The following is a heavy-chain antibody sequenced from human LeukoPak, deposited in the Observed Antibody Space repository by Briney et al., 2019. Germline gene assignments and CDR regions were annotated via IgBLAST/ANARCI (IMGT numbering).Heavy chain of an antibody. V-gene: IGHV4-30-2*01. CDR3: VRTYGSGSLYGMDV. Sequence: SRTLSLTCAVSGGSISSGGYSWSWIRQPPGKGLEWIGEINHSGSTNYNPSLKSRVTISVDKSKNQFSLKLSSVTAADTAVYYCVRTYGSGSLYGMDVWGQGTTVTVSS. CDR1: GGSISSGGYS. J-gene: IGHJ6*02. D-gene: IGHD3-10*01. CDR2: INHSGST.